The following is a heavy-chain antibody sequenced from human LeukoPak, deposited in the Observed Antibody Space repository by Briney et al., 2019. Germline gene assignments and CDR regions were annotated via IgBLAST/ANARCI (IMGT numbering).Heavy chain of an antibody. CDR3: ARASFYYYYMDV. J-gene: IGHJ6*03. Sequence: SETLSLTCTVSGGSISSYYWSWIRQPPGKGLEWIGYIYYSGSTNYNPSLKSRVTISVDTSKNQYSLKLSSGTAADTAVYYCARASFYYYYMDVWGKGTTVTVSS. CDR2: IYYSGST. D-gene: IGHD3-16*02. V-gene: IGHV4-59*01. CDR1: GGSISSYY.